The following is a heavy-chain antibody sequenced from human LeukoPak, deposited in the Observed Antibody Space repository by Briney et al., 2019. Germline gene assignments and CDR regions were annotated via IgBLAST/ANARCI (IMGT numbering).Heavy chain of an antibody. V-gene: IGHV3-74*01. D-gene: IGHD6-6*01. J-gene: IGHJ4*02. CDR1: GFTFSSYW. CDR2: INSDGGST. CDR3: ARDQTRQDFDY. Sequence: GGSLRLSCAASGFTFSSYWMRWVRQAPGKGLVWVSRINSDGGSTSYADSVKGRFTISRDNAKNTLYLQMNSLRAEDTAVYYCARDQTRQDFDYWGQGTLVTVSS.